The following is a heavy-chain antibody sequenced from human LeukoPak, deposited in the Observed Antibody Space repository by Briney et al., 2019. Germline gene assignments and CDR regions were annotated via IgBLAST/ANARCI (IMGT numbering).Heavy chain of an antibody. CDR1: GFTFSGFG. V-gene: IGHV3-21*01. Sequence: GGSLRLSCAASGFTFSGFGMNWVRQAPGKGLEWVSSVSRSSSDTYYADSVKGRFTISRDNSKNTLYLQMNSLRAEDTAVYYCARDTYSSGWYVDYWGQGTLVTVSS. D-gene: IGHD6-19*01. J-gene: IGHJ4*02. CDR3: ARDTYSSGWYVDY. CDR2: VSRSSSDT.